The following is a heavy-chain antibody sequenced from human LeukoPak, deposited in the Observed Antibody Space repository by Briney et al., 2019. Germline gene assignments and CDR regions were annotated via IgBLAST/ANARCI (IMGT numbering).Heavy chain of an antibody. Sequence: PGGSLRLSCAASGFTFSNYAMTWVRQAPGKRLEWVSVISGSGGNTLYANSVKGRFSISRDNSKNTLYLQMNSLRAEDTAVYYCAKGVDSGGTCYSSIDCWGQGTLVTVSP. D-gene: IGHD2-15*01. J-gene: IGHJ4*02. CDR1: GFTFSNYA. V-gene: IGHV3-23*01. CDR2: ISGSGGNT. CDR3: AKGVDSGGTCYSSIDC.